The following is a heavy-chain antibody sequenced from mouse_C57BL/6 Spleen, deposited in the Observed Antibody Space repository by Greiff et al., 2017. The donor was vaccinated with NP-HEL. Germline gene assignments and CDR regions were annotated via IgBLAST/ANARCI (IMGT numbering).Heavy chain of an antibody. J-gene: IGHJ4*01. D-gene: IGHD2-14*01. V-gene: IGHV1-26*01. CDR3: ARSGPYRDYAMDY. CDR1: GYTFTDYY. Sequence: VQLQQSGPELVKPGASVKISCKASGYTFTDYYMNWVKQSHGKSLEWIGDINPNNGGTSYNQKFKGKATLTVDKSSSTAYMELRSLTSEDSAVYYCARSGPYRDYAMDYWGQGTSVTVSS. CDR2: INPNNGGT.